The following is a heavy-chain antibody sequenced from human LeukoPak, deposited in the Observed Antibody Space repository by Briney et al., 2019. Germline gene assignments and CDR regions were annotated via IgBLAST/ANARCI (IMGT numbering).Heavy chain of an antibody. CDR2: IRQDGSEK. CDR1: GFTFNTYW. CDR3: ARDIDRYYADY. V-gene: IGHV3-7*01. J-gene: IGHJ4*02. D-gene: IGHD2-21*01. Sequence: PGGSLRLSCVASGFTFNTYWMTWVRQAPGKGLEWVANIRQDGSEKYYVDSVKGRFTVSRDNAKNSLYLQMNSLRGEDTALYYCARDIDRYYADYWGQGTLVIVSS.